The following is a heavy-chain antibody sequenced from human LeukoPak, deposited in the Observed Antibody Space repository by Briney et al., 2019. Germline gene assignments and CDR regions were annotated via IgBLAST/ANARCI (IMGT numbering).Heavy chain of an antibody. Sequence: ASVKVSCKASGYTFTSYAMHWVRQAPGQGLEWMGWINTNTGNPTYAQGFTGRFVFSLDTSVSTAYLQISSLKAEDTAVYYCARVIREQWLGKYYFGYWGQGTLVTVSS. V-gene: IGHV7-4-1*02. J-gene: IGHJ4*02. CDR3: ARVIREQWLGKYYFGY. D-gene: IGHD6-19*01. CDR1: GYTFTSYA. CDR2: INTNTGNP.